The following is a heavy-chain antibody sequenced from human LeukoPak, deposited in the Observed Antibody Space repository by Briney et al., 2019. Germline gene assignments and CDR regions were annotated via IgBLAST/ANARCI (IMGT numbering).Heavy chain of an antibody. CDR2: IYYSGST. CDR3: ARRRSCSGGSCYREDY. V-gene: IGHV4-39*01. J-gene: IGHJ4*02. CDR1: GGSISSSSDY. D-gene: IGHD2-15*01. Sequence: SETLSLTCTVSGGSISSSSDYWGWIRQPPGKGLEWIGSIYYSGSTYYNPSLKSRVTISVDTSKNQFSLKLSSVTAADTAVYYCARRRSCSGGSCYREDYWGQGTLVTVSS.